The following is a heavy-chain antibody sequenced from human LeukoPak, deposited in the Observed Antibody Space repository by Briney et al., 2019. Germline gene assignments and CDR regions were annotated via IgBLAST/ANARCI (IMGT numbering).Heavy chain of an antibody. V-gene: IGHV4-38-2*02. J-gene: IGHJ4*02. Sequence: SETLSLTCTVSGYSISSGYYWGWIRQPPGKGLEWIGSIYHSGSTYYNPSLKSRVTISVDRSKNQFSLKLSSVTAADTAVYYCAMVVPAAISGGGYWGQGTLVTVSS. CDR2: IYHSGST. CDR1: GYSISSGYY. D-gene: IGHD2-2*01. CDR3: AMVVPAAISGGGY.